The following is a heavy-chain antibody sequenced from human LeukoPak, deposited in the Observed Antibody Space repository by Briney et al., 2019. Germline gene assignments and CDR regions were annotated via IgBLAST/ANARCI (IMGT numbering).Heavy chain of an antibody. CDR1: GFTIDDYA. V-gene: IGHV3-9*01. CDR3: AKDNGLRYFDWLFNY. Sequence: GGSLRLSCAASGFTIDDYAMHGVRQAPGKGLEWVSGISWNSGSIGYADSVKGRFTISRDNAKNSLYLQMNSLRAEDTALYYCAKDNGLRYFDWLFNYWGQGTLVTVSS. D-gene: IGHD3-9*01. J-gene: IGHJ4*02. CDR2: ISWNSGSI.